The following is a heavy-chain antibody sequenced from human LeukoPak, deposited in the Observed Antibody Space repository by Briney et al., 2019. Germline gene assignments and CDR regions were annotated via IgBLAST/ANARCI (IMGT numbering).Heavy chain of an antibody. V-gene: IGHV3-64*04. D-gene: IGHD4-17*01. CDR2: ISSNGGST. J-gene: IGHJ3*02. Sequence: PGGSLRLSCSASGFTFSSYAMHWVRQAPGKGLEYVSAISSNGGSTYYADSVKGRFTISRDNSKNTLYLQMNSLRAEDTAVYYCAKGDGDYDAFDIWGQGTMVTVSS. CDR3: AKGDGDYDAFDI. CDR1: GFTFSSYA.